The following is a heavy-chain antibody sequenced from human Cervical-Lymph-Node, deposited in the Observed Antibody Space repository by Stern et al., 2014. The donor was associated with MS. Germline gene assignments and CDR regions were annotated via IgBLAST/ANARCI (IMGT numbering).Heavy chain of an antibody. J-gene: IGHJ6*02. CDR2: INPSAGST. CDR3: AREVAGHRLGMMDV. D-gene: IGHD6-19*01. CDR1: GNTFTSNY. V-gene: IGHV1-46*01. Sequence: VQLVQSGAEVKKPGASVKVSCKASGNTFTSNYMHWVRQAPGQGLEWMGNINPSAGSTSYAQKFQGRVTMTRDTSTSTVYMELSSLRSEDTAVYYCAREVAGHRLGMMDVWGQGTTVTVSS.